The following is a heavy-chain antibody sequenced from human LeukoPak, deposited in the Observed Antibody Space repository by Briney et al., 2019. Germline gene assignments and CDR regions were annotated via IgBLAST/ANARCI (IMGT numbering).Heavy chain of an antibody. CDR1: GITFSNYW. V-gene: IGHV3-74*01. Sequence: GGSLRLSCAASGITFSNYWIHWVRQAPGKGLVWVSRIKPDGSSTNYADSVKGRFTISKDNAKNSLYLQMNSLRAEDTAVYYCARAGGSTVSHSDYWGQGTLVTVSS. D-gene: IGHD4-17*01. CDR3: ARAGGSTVSHSDY. CDR2: IKPDGSST. J-gene: IGHJ4*02.